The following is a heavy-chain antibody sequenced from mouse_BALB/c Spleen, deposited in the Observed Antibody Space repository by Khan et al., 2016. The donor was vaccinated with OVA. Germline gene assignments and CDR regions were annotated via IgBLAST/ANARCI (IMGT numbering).Heavy chain of an antibody. CDR1: GYSFTDYY. CDR2: ISPGSGDT. Sequence: QVQLQQPGAELARPGASVKLSCKASGYSFTDYYINWVKQRTGQGLEWIGEISPGSGDTYYNEKFKGKATLTADKSSSTAYMQLSSLTSEASAVYFYARRNYFGYPFAYWGQGTLVTVSA. CDR3: ARRNYFGYPFAY. J-gene: IGHJ3*01. D-gene: IGHD1-2*01. V-gene: IGHV1-77*01.